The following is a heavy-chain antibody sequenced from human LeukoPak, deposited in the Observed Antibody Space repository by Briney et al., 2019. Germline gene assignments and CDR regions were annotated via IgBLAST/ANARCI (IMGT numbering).Heavy chain of an antibody. V-gene: IGHV3-48*01. CDR2: ISSTSSTI. J-gene: IGHJ4*02. Sequence: GGSLRLSCAASGFTFSSYGMNWVRQAPGKGLEWVSYISSTSSTIFYADSVKGRFTISRDNSKNTLYLQMNSLRAEDTAVYYCAAIYCGSTSCYAFDHWGQGTLVTVSS. CDR3: AAIYCGSTSCYAFDH. D-gene: IGHD2-2*01. CDR1: GFTFSSYG.